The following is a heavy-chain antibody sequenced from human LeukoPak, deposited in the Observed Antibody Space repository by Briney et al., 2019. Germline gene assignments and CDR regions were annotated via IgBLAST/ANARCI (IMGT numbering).Heavy chain of an antibody. CDR1: GYTFTSYY. CDR2: INPSGGST. CDR3: ARDAWVYYDFWSGYFRSKKKHSNWFDP. Sequence: GASVKVSCKASGYTFTSYYMHWVRQAPGQGLEWMGIINPSGGSTSYAQKFQGRVTMTRDTSTSTVYMELSSLRSEDTAVYYCARDAWVYYDFWSGYFRSKKKHSNWFDPWGQGTLVAVSS. J-gene: IGHJ5*02. D-gene: IGHD3-3*01. V-gene: IGHV1-46*03.